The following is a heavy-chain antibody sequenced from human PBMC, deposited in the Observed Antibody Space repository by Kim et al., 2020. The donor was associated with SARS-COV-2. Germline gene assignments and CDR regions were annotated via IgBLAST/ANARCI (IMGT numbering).Heavy chain of an antibody. CDR1: GGSISSSSYY. V-gene: IGHV4-39*01. Sequence: SETLSLTCTVSGGSISSSSYYWGWLRQPPGKGLEWIGSIYYSGSTYYNPSLKSRVTISVDTSKNQFPLKLSSVTAADTAVYYCARGRITIPSVWEVAFDIWGQGTMVTVSS. D-gene: IGHD3-9*01. CDR3: ARGRITIPSVWEVAFDI. J-gene: IGHJ3*02. CDR2: IYYSGST.